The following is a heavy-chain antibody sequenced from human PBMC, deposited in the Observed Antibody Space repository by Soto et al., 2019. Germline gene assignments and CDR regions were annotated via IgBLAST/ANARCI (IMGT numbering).Heavy chain of an antibody. V-gene: IGHV3-30-3*01. D-gene: IGHD3-3*01. CDR1: GFTFSSYA. J-gene: IGHJ4*02. Sequence: HPGASLRLSCAASGFTFSSYAMHWVRQAPGKGLEWVAVISYDGSNKYYADSVKGRFTISRDNSKNTLYLQMNSLRAEDTAMYYCARGDFWSGLDYWGQGTLVTVS. CDR2: ISYDGSNK. CDR3: ARGDFWSGLDY.